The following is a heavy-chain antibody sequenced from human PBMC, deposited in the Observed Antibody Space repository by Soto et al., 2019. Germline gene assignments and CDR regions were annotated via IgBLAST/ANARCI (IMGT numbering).Heavy chain of an antibody. CDR1: GFTFSSYS. D-gene: IGHD3-3*01. CDR2: ISSSSGYL. CDR3: ARDLSPNYDFWSGSGMAV. V-gene: IGHV3-21*01. J-gene: IGHJ6*02. Sequence: PGGSLRLSCAASGFTFSSYSMNWVRQAPGKGLEWVSFISSSSGYLYYADSVKGRFTISRDNAKNSLYLQMNSLRAEDTAVYYCARDLSPNYDFWSGSGMAVWGQGTTVSVSS.